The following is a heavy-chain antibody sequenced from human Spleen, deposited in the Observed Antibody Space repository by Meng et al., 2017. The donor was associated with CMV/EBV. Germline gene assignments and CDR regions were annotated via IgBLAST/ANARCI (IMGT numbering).Heavy chain of an antibody. D-gene: IGHD3-3*01. CDR3: ARASLSSGYYTHGYYYYGMDV. CDR2: IKQDGSEK. CDR1: GGTFSSYA. J-gene: IGHJ6*02. V-gene: IGHV3-7*01. Sequence: SCKASGGTFSSYAISWVRQAPGKGLEWVANIKQDGSEKYYVDSVKGRFTISRDNAKNSLYLQMNSLRAEDTAVYYCARASLSSGYYTHGYYYYGMDVWGQGTTVTVSS.